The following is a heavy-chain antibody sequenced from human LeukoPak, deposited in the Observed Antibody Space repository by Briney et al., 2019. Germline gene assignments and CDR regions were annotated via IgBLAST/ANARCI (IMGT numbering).Heavy chain of an antibody. CDR1: GGTTSA. CDR2: ILPSVGTA. D-gene: IGHD3-22*01. V-gene: IGHV1-69*06. J-gene: IGHJ4*02. Sequence: GASVKVSCKASGGTTSAIGWVRQAPGQGLEWMGGILPSVGTAHSSQKFQGRVTITADKSTSTAYMELSSLTSEDTALYHCARGGHVRVYDSNPHYGHYWGQGTLVTVSS. CDR3: ARGGHVRVYDSNPHYGHY.